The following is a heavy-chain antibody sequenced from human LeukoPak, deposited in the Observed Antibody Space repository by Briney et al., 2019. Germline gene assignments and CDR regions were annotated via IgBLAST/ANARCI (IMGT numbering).Heavy chain of an antibody. D-gene: IGHD2-2*02. V-gene: IGHV4-59*12. CDR1: GGSISSYY. CDR3: ARDGNIVVAPAAIYTWYFDL. J-gene: IGHJ2*01. Sequence: PSETLSLTCTVSGGSISSYYWSWIRQPPGKGLEWIGYIYYSGSTNYNPSLKSRVTISVDTSKNQFSLKLSSVTAADTAVYYCARDGNIVVAPAAIYTWYFDLWGRGTLVTVSS. CDR2: IYYSGST.